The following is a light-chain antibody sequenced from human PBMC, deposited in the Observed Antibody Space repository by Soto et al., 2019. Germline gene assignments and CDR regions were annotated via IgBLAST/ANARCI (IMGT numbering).Light chain of an antibody. Sequence: DIQMTQSPSSLSASVGDRVTITCRASQTSSSYLNWYQQKPGKAPKLLIFAASSLQSGVPSMFSGSGSGTDFTLTISRVQPEDFATYYCQQSHSIPYTFGQGTKLEIK. V-gene: IGKV1-39*01. J-gene: IGKJ2*01. CDR2: AAS. CDR1: QTSSSY. CDR3: QQSHSIPYT.